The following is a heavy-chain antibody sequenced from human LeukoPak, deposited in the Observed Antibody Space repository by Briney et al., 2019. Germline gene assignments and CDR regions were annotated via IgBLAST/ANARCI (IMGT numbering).Heavy chain of an antibody. V-gene: IGHV3-11*04. Sequence: GGSLRLSCAASGFTFSDYYMSWIRQAPGKGLEWVSYISSSGSTIYYADSVKGRFTISRDNAKNSLYLQMNSLRAEDTAVYYCAREGTRFLEWLLRGGYFDYWGQGTPVTVSS. CDR3: AREGTRFLEWLLRGGYFDY. CDR1: GFTFSDYY. J-gene: IGHJ4*02. D-gene: IGHD3-3*01. CDR2: ISSSGSTI.